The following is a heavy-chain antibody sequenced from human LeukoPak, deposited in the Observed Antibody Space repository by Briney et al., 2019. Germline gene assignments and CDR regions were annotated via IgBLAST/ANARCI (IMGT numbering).Heavy chain of an antibody. CDR1: GFTFSSYS. J-gene: IGHJ3*02. Sequence: GGSLRLSCAASGFTFSSYSMNWVRQAPGKGLEWVSSISSSSSYIYYADSVKGRFTISRDNAKNSLYLQMNNLRAEDTAVYYCARTRYSYGYDAFDIWGQGTMVTVSS. CDR2: ISSSSSYI. V-gene: IGHV3-21*01. D-gene: IGHD5-18*01. CDR3: ARTRYSYGYDAFDI.